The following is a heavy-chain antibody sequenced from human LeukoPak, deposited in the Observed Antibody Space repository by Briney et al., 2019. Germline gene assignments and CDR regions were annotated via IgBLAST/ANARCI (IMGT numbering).Heavy chain of an antibody. CDR1: GFTFSSYS. Sequence: GGSLRLSCAASGFTFSSYSMNWVRQAPGKGLEWVSYISSSSSYIYYADSVKGRFTISRDNAKNSLYQQMNSLRAEDTALYYCARDRLARTIFGVVIIHWGQGTLVTVSS. D-gene: IGHD3-3*01. CDR2: ISSSSSYI. J-gene: IGHJ4*02. V-gene: IGHV3-21*05. CDR3: ARDRLARTIFGVVIIH.